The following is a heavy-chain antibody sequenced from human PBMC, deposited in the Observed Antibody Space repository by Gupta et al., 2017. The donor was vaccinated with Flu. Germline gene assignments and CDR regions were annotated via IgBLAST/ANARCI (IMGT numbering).Heavy chain of an antibody. Sequence: QAQLVESGGGVVQPGRSLRLSCAAPGFPFTNYALHWVRQPPGKGLEWVAVMSYDGTNQYYADSVKGRFTISRDNSKNTLDLQMDSLTAEDTAVYYCARDSGYDFWGGRRTHYYMDVWGRGTTVTVSS. V-gene: IGHV3-30-3*01. D-gene: IGHD3-3*01. J-gene: IGHJ6*03. CDR3: ARDSGYDFWGGRRTHYYMDV. CDR1: GFPFTNYA. CDR2: MSYDGTNQ.